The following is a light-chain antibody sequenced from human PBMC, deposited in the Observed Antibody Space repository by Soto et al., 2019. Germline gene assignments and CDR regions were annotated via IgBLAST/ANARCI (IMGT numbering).Light chain of an antibody. CDR1: QNIYYN. CDR2: RAS. J-gene: IGKJ1*01. CDR3: LQYHSLWA. Sequence: IVMTQSPATLSVSPGESATLSCRASQNIYYNVAWYQHRPGQAPRLLIYRASTRATGVPARFSGSGSGTEFTLTISSLQSEDFTVYSCLQYHSLWAFGQGTRWIS. V-gene: IGKV3-15*01.